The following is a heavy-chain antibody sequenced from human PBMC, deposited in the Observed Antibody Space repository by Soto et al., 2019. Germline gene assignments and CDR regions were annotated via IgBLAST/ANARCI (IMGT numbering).Heavy chain of an antibody. J-gene: IGHJ4*02. Sequence: WASLKVSCKASGYTFTGYYMHWVRQAPGQGLEWMGWINPNSGGTNYAQKFQGRVTMTRDTSISTAYMELSRLRSDDTAAYYCARDGRGSTALDYWGQGTLVTVSS. V-gene: IGHV1-2*02. CDR2: INPNSGGT. CDR3: ARDGRGSTALDY. D-gene: IGHD5-18*01. CDR1: GYTFTGYY.